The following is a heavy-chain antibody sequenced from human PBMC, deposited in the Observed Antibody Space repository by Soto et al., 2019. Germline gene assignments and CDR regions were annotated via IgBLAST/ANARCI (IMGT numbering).Heavy chain of an antibody. J-gene: IGHJ6*01. D-gene: IGHD1-1*01. Sequence: SSTXSLTCALSVYCISSGDYFACIRQSPGKGLDWIGSIYHAGSVYYNPSLNSRVAVSLYTSKNHLSLKLTSVTAADTAVYYCASNFEYHGMEVPGPGTTVTVYS. CDR1: VYCISSGDY. V-gene: IGHV4-38-2*01. CDR2: IYHAGSV. CDR3: ASNFEYHGMEV.